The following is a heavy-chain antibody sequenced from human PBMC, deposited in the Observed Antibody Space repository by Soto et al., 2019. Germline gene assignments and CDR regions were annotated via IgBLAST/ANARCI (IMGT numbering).Heavy chain of an antibody. CDR2: INPNSGGT. V-gene: IGHV1-2*04. D-gene: IGHD3-9*01. Sequence: QVQLVQSGAEVKKPGASVKVSCKASGYTFTGYYMHWVRQAPGQGLEWMGWINPNSGGTNYAQKFQGWVTMTRDTSISTAYMELSRLRSDDTAVYYCAREFFDILTGYYHRGNYGMDVWGQGTTVTVSS. CDR3: AREFFDILTGYYHRGNYGMDV. CDR1: GYTFTGYY. J-gene: IGHJ6*02.